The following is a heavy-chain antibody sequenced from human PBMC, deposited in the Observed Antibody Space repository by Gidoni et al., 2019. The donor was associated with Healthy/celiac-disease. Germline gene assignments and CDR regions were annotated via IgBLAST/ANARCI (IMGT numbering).Heavy chain of an antibody. J-gene: IGHJ4*02. CDR3: AKGRRGYSYGYDY. D-gene: IGHD5-18*01. V-gene: IGHV3-23*01. Sequence: EVQLLESGGGWVQPGGSLRRSCAASGFTFSSYAMSWVRQSPGKGLDWFSAISGSGGSTYYADSVKGRFTISRDNSKNTLYLQMNSLRAEDTAVYYCAKGRRGYSYGYDYWGQGTLVTVSS. CDR2: ISGSGGST. CDR1: GFTFSSYA.